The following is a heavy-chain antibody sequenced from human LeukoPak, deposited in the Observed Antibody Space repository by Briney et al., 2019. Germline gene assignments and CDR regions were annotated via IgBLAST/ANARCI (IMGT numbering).Heavy chain of an antibody. J-gene: IGHJ4*02. CDR1: GGSISSSSYY. D-gene: IGHD3-10*01. Sequence: SETLSLTCTVSGGSISSSSYYWGWIRQPPGKGLEWIGSIYYSGSTYYNPSLKSRVTISVDTSKNQFSLKLSSVTAADTAVYFCARLTRRGSGSGSYYSYWGQGTLVTVSS. V-gene: IGHV4-39*01. CDR3: ARLTRRGSGSGSYYSY. CDR2: IYYSGST.